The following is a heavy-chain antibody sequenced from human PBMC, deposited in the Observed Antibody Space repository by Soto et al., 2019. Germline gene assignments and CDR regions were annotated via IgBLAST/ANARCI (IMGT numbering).Heavy chain of an antibody. CDR2: IHPGDSDT. V-gene: IGHV5-51*01. CDR1: GFSFSKYT. CDR3: TLSYGDSHCYYNGMDV. J-gene: IGHJ6*02. Sequence: GESLKISCEGSGFSFSKYTVGWVRQIPGKGLEWMGIIHPGDSDTRYSPSFQDQVTISADKSISTAYLQWSSLKASDTAMYYCTLSYGDSHCYYNGMDVWGQGTTVTVSS. D-gene: IGHD4-17*01.